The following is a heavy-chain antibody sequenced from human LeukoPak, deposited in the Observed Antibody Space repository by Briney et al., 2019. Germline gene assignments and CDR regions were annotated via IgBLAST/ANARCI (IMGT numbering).Heavy chain of an antibody. CDR3: ATWNYSNYVFYFDY. CDR1: GYTLTELS. CDR2: FDPEDGET. J-gene: IGHJ4*02. D-gene: IGHD4-4*01. Sequence: ASVKVSCKVSGYTLTELSMHWVRQAPGKGLEWMGGFDPEDGETIYALKFQGRVTMTEDTSTDTAYMELSSLRSEDTAVYYCATWNYSNYVFYFDYWGQGTLVAVSS. V-gene: IGHV1-24*01.